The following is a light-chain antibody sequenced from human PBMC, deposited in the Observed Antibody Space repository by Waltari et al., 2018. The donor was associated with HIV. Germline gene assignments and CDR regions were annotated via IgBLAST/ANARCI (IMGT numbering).Light chain of an antibody. CDR3: QAWDSSTVV. J-gene: IGLJ2*01. CDR2: QDS. Sequence: SYELTQPPSVSVSPGPTASITCSGDKLGDKYACWYQQKPGQPPVLVIYQDSKRPSGIPERFSGSNSGNTATLTISGTQAMDEADYYCQAWDSSTVVFGGGTKLTVL. CDR1: KLGDKY. V-gene: IGLV3-1*01.